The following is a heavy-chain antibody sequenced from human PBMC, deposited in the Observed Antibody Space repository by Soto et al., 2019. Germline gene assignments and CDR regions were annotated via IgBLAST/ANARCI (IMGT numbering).Heavy chain of an antibody. CDR2: IIPIFGTA. CDR3: ARDEAAAAPYNWFDP. Sequence: QVQLVQSGAEVKKPGSSVQVSCKASGGTFSSYAISWVRQAPGQELEWMGGIIPIFGTANYAQKFQGRDTITAEKSTSAAYMELSSLRSEDTAVYYCARDEAAAAPYNWFDPWGQGTLVTVSS. V-gene: IGHV1-69*06. J-gene: IGHJ5*02. D-gene: IGHD6-13*01. CDR1: GGTFSSYA.